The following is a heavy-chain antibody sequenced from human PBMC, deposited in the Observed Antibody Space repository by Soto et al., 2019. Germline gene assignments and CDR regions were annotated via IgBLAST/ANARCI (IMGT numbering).Heavy chain of an antibody. V-gene: IGHV3-23*01. CDR2: IRGNGGDT. CDR3: AKQPDSSGWYWFDP. Sequence: PGGSLRLSSAASGGNFSSYAMSWVRQAPGKGLEWVSGIRGNGGDTHNADSVKGRFTISRDNSKNTLYLQMTSLRVEDTAMYYCAKQPDSSGWYWFDPWGQGTLVTVSS. D-gene: IGHD6-19*01. J-gene: IGHJ5*02. CDR1: GGNFSSYA.